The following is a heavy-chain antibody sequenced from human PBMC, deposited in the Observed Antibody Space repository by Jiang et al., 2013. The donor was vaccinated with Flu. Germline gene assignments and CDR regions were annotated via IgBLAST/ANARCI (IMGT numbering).Heavy chain of an antibody. V-gene: IGHV4-61*01. CDR2: IYYSGST. CDR1: GGSVSSGSYY. Sequence: GSGLVKPSETLSLTCTVSGGSVSSGSYYWSWIRQPPGKGLEWIGYIYYSGSTNYNPSLKSRVTISVDTSKNQFSLKLSSVTAADTAVYYCARVAVVPAAIPGAYYYYGMDVWGQGTTVTVSS. CDR3: ARVAVVPAAIPGAYYYYGMDV. D-gene: IGHD2-2*02. J-gene: IGHJ6*02.